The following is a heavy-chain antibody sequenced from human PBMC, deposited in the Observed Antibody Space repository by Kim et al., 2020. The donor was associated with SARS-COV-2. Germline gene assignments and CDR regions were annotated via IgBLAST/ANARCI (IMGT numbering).Heavy chain of an antibody. CDR3: ARGRYSYGFYY. CDR2: T. J-gene: IGHJ4*02. D-gene: IGHD5-18*01. V-gene: IGHV1-8*01. Sequence: TGYAPKCQGRVTMTRNTSISTAYMELSSLRSEDTAVYYCARGRYSYGFYYWGQGTLVTVSS.